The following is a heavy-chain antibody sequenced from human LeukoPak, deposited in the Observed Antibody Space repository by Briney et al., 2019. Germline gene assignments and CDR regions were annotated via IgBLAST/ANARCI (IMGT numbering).Heavy chain of an antibody. CDR1: GDSISNYY. V-gene: IGHV4-59*01. D-gene: IGHD1-7*01. CDR2: IYYTGTP. Sequence: SETLSLTCSVSGDSISNYYWSWIRQPPGKGLEWIGYIYYTGTPNYNPSLNSRVAISIDTSRNHFSLKLSFVTAADTAVYYCARATRNSYYFDYWGQGILVTVSS. J-gene: IGHJ4*02. CDR3: ARATRNSYYFDY.